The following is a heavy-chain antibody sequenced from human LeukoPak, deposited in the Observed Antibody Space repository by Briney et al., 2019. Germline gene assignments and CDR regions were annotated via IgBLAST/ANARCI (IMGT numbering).Heavy chain of an antibody. CDR3: ARRPGEYGGNDFDY. J-gene: IGHJ4*02. CDR1: GGSINSRSDY. V-gene: IGHV4-39*01. Sequence: SETLSLTCTVSGGSINSRSDYWGWIRQPPGKGLEWIGSIYYSGSTHYNPSLKSRVTMSIGTSKNQFSLRLSSVTAADTAVYYCARRPGEYGGNDFDYWGQGTLVTVSS. CDR2: IYYSGST. D-gene: IGHD4/OR15-4a*01.